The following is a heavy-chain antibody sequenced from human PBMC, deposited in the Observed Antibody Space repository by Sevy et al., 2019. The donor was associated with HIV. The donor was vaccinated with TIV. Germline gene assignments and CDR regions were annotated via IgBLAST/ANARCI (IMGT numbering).Heavy chain of an antibody. CDR1: GGSVSSGSYY. V-gene: IGHV4-61*01. J-gene: IGHJ4*02. CDR2: IYYSGST. D-gene: IGHD6-19*01. Sequence: ETLSLTCTVSGGSVSSGSYYWSWIRQPPGKGLEWIGYIYYSGSTNYNPSLKSRVTISVDTSKNQFSLKLSSVTAADTAVYYCARRGIAVAGINYWGQGTLVTVSS. CDR3: ARRGIAVAGINY.